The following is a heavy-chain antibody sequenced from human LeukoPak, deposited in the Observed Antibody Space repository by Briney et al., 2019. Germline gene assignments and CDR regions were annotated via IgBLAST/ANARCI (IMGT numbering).Heavy chain of an antibody. D-gene: IGHD2-2*01. CDR3: ARDIVVVPAARRSNWFDP. J-gene: IGHJ5*02. CDR2: INSDGSST. CDR1: GFTFSSYW. Sequence: GGSLRLSCAASGFTFSSYWMHWVRQAPGKGLVWVSRINSDGSSTSYADSVKGRFTISRDNAKNTLYLQMNSLRAEDTAVYYCARDIVVVPAARRSNWFDPWGQGTLVTVSS. V-gene: IGHV3-74*01.